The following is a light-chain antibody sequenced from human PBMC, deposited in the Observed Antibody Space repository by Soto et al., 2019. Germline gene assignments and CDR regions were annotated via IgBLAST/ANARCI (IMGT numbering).Light chain of an antibody. V-gene: IGLV1-44*01. CDR2: SNN. J-gene: IGLJ1*01. CDR1: SSNIGSNT. Sequence: QSALTQPPSASGTPGQRVTISCSGSSSNIGSNTVNWYQQLPGTAPKLLIYSNNQRPSGVPDRFSGSKSGTSASLVISGLQSEDEGDYYCQSYDSTLSDRYVFGTGTKVTVL. CDR3: QSYDSTLSDRYV.